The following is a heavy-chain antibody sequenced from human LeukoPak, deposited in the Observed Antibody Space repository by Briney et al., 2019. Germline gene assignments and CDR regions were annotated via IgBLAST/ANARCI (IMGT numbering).Heavy chain of an antibody. D-gene: IGHD2-15*01. CDR2: ISSTGSTI. CDR3: ASSGIVVLGATYGSAFDY. J-gene: IGHJ4*02. CDR1: GFTFSDHY. V-gene: IGHV3-11*04. Sequence: GGSLRLSCAASGFTFSDHYMSWIRQAPGKGLEWVSSISSTGSTIYYADSVKGRFTISRDNAKNSLYLQMNSLRAEDTAVYYCASSGIVVLGATYGSAFDYWGQGTLVTVSS.